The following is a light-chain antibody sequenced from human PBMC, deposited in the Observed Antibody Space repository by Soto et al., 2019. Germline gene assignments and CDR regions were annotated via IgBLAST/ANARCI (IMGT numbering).Light chain of an antibody. V-gene: IGKV3-15*01. CDR1: QSVNTN. J-gene: IGKJ2*01. CDR2: DVS. CDR3: EKYKDWPYT. Sequence: VMTQSPATLSVSPGETVTLSCRASQSVNTNLAWYQQKPGQAPRVLMYDVSTRATGVPARFSGSGTGTEFTLTISSLQSDDFADYYCEKYKDWPYTLDQGNKVQIK.